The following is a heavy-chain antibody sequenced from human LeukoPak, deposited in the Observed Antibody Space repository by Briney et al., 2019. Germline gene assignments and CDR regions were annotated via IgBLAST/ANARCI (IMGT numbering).Heavy chain of an antibody. D-gene: IGHD2-21*02. V-gene: IGHV3-30*03. Sequence: GGSLRLPCAASGFTFSSYGMHWVRQAPGKGLEWVAVISYDGSNKYYADSVKGRFTISRDNSKNTLHLQMNSLRAEDTAVYYCARGEVVTASLPDYFYYYMDVWGKGTTVTISS. CDR2: ISYDGSNK. J-gene: IGHJ6*03. CDR1: GFTFSSYG. CDR3: ARGEVVTASLPDYFYYYMDV.